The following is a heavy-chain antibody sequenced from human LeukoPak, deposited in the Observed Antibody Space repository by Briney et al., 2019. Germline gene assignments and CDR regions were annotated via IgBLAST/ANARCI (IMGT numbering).Heavy chain of an antibody. D-gene: IGHD3-22*01. CDR1: GFTFTNYW. CDR2: INPDGSDT. CDR3: ARGRAYYYDSSGYHPTPYYFDY. V-gene: IGHV3-74*01. J-gene: IGHJ4*02. Sequence: GGSLRLSCAASGFTFTNYWMYWVRQAPGKGLVWVSRINPDGSDTTYADSVKGRFTISRDNAKNTLYLQMSSLRAEDTAVYYCARGRAYYYDSSGYHPTPYYFDYWGQGTLVTVSS.